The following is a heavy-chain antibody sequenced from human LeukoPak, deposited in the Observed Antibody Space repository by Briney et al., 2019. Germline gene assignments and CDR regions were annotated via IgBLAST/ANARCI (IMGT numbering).Heavy chain of an antibody. CDR3: ARELRGGSSY. V-gene: IGHV3-20*04. Sequence: GGSLRLSCAASGFTFDDYGMSWVRQAPGKWLDGGASIYWKGGSTGYAVSVKGRFNNSRDNAKNSLYLQMTSLRAEDTALYYCARELRGGSSYWGQGTLVTVSS. CDR1: GFTFDDYG. CDR2: IYWKGGST. D-gene: IGHD5/OR15-5a*01. J-gene: IGHJ4*02.